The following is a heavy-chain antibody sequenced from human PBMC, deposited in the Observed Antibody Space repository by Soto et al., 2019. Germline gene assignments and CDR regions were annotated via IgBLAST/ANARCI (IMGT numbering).Heavy chain of an antibody. J-gene: IGHJ5*01. V-gene: IGHV4-31*03. CDR2: IYYSGST. CDR1: GGSISSGGYY. D-gene: IGHD3-9*01. Sequence: SETLSLTCTVSGGSISSGGYYWSWIRQHPGKGLEWIGYIYYSGSTYYNPSLKSRVTISVDTSKNQFSLKLSSVTAADTAVYYCARSYYDILSCYYKGRGGSFDFWGQGTFLTVSS. CDR3: ARSYYDILSCYYKGRGGSFDF.